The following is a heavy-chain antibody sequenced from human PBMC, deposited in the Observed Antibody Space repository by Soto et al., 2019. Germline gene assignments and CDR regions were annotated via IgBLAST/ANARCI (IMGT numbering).Heavy chain of an antibody. CDR2: IKQDGSEK. CDR1: GFTFSSYW. CDR3: ARDPSDYCSGGSCYGSFDY. D-gene: IGHD2-15*01. V-gene: IGHV3-7*03. J-gene: IGHJ4*02. Sequence: GGSLRLSCAASGFTFSSYWMSWVGQAQGKGMEWVANIKQDGSEKYYVDSVKGRFTISRDNAKNSLYLQMNSLRAEVTAVYYCARDPSDYCSGGSCYGSFDYWGQGTLVTVSS.